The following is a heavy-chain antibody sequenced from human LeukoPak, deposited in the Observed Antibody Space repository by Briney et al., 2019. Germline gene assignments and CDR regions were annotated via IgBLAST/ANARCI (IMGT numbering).Heavy chain of an antibody. J-gene: IGHJ3*02. CDR3: ATTRGPIRFLEWLSSGAFDI. Sequence: PGGSLRLSCAASGFTFSNYAMSWVRQAPGKGLEWVSAISGSGGSTYYADSVKGRFTISRDNSKNTLYLQMNSLRAEDTAVYYCATTRGPIRFLEWLSSGAFDIWGQGTMVTVSS. D-gene: IGHD3-3*01. CDR1: GFTFSNYA. V-gene: IGHV3-23*01. CDR2: ISGSGGST.